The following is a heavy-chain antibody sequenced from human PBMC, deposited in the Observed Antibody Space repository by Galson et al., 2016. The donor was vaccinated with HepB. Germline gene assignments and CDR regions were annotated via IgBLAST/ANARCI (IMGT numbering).Heavy chain of an antibody. Sequence: SLRLSCAASGFTFGDYAMSWFRQAPGKGLEWVSSISFSGDGTTYADSVKGRFTISRDNPKNTLYLEMNSLRAEDTAVYYCAKALPSWYFDLWGRGTLVTVSS. J-gene: IGHJ2*01. V-gene: IGHV3-23*01. CDR2: ISFSGDGT. CDR3: AKALPSWYFDL. CDR1: GFTFGDYA.